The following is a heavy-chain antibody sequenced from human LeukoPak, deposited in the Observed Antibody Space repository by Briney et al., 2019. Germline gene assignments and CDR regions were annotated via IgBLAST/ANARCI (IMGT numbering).Heavy chain of an antibody. J-gene: IGHJ4*02. Sequence: PSETLSLTCAVSGGSISSSNWWSWIRQPPGKGLEWIGEINHSGSTNHNPSLKSRVTISVDTSKNQFSLKLSSVTAADTAVYYCARFGSGWYYYDYWGQGTLVTVSS. CDR1: GGSISSSNW. CDR3: ARFGSGWYYYDY. D-gene: IGHD6-19*01. CDR2: INHSGST. V-gene: IGHV4-4*02.